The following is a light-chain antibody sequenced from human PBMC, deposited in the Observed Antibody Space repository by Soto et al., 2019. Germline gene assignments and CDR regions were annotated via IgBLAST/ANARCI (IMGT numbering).Light chain of an antibody. V-gene: IGLV2-18*02. CDR3: SSYTTSSTVV. CDR1: SSDIGSYNR. CDR2: VVS. Sequence: QSVLTQPPSVSGSPGQSVTISCTGTSSDIGSYNRVSWYQQRPGTAPKLMVYVVSIRPSGVPDRFSGSKSGNTASLTISGLQAEDEADYYCSSYTTSSTVVFGGGTKLTVL. J-gene: IGLJ2*01.